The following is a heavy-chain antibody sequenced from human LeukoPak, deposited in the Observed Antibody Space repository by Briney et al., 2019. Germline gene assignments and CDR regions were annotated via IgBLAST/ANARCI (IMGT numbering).Heavy chain of an antibody. CDR2: ISGSGGST. CDR3: AKSPLLWFGESLYYFDY. CDR1: GFTFSSYA. Sequence: GGSLRLSCAASGFTFSSYAMSWVRQAPGKGLEWVSAISGSGGSTYYADSVKGRFTISRDNSKNTLYLQMNSLRAEDTAVYYCAKSPLLWFGESLYYFDYWGQGTLVTVSS. J-gene: IGHJ4*02. D-gene: IGHD3-10*01. V-gene: IGHV3-23*01.